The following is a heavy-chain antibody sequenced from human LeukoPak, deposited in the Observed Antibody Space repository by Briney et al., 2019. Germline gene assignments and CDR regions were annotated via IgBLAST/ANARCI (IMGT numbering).Heavy chain of an antibody. V-gene: IGHV3-33*08. CDR1: GFTFSSYG. J-gene: IGHJ4*02. CDR3: ARDLLRLDH. D-gene: IGHD3-16*01. Sequence: GGSLRLSCAASGFTFSSYGMHWVRQAPGKGLEWVAVIWYDGNHQSYGGSVKGRFTISRDNSKNTLFLQMNNLRAEDTAVYFFARDLLRLDHWGQGTVVTVSS. CDR2: IWYDGNHQ.